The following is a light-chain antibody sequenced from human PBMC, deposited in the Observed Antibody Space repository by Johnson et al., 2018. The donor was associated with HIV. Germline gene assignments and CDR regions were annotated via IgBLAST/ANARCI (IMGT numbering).Light chain of an antibody. J-gene: IGLJ1*01. Sequence: QSVLTQPPSVSAAPGQRVTISCSGSSSNIGNNYVSWYQQFPGTAPKLLISNNDKRPSGIPDRFSGSRSGTSATLGITGLQTGDEADYYCGTWDTRLSAYVFGTGTKVTVL. V-gene: IGLV1-51*01. CDR3: GTWDTRLSAYV. CDR1: SSNIGNNY. CDR2: NND.